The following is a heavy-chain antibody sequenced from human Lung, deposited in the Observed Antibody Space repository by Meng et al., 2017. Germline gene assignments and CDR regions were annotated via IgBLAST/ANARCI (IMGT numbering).Heavy chain of an antibody. Sequence: QVHPVQSGAEVKKPGASVKVSCKSSDYTFTGYGVSWVRQAPGQGLVWMAWLGAHDGDRSHAPRFQGRVTVTADRLTATSFMELRNLRYDDTAVYYCARGTPGRSYSDFWGQGTLVTVSS. CDR1: DYTFTGYG. D-gene: IGHD3-10*01. V-gene: IGHV1-18*04. CDR3: ARGTPGRSYSDF. CDR2: LGAHDGDR. J-gene: IGHJ4*02.